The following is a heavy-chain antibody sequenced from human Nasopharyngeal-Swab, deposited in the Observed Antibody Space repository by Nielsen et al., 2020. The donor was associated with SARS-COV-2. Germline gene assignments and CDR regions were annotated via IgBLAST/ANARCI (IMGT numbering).Heavy chain of an antibody. CDR2: INSDGGST. D-gene: IGHD1-26*01. V-gene: IGHV3-74*01. Sequence: GESLKISCAASGLTFSSYWMHWIRQAPGKGLVWVARINSDGGSTSYADSVKGRFTISRDNAKNTVSLQMNSLRDEDAAVYHCSRAGYSGSYGGFDYWGLGTLVTVSS. CDR3: SRAGYSGSYGGFDY. CDR1: GLTFSSYW. J-gene: IGHJ4*02.